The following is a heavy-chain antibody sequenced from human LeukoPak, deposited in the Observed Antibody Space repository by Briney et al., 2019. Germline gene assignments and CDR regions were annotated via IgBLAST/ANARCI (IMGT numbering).Heavy chain of an antibody. J-gene: IGHJ4*02. CDR3: AREDAGGTYSFDY. Sequence: GGSLRLSCAVSGFTVSSNFMSWVRQASGKGPEWVSVIYTSGIIYYADSVRGRFTISRDNSKNTLYLQMDSLTAEDTAVYYCAREDAGGTYSFDYWGQGTLVTVSS. CDR1: GFTVSSNF. V-gene: IGHV3-66*01. D-gene: IGHD1-26*01. CDR2: IYTSGII.